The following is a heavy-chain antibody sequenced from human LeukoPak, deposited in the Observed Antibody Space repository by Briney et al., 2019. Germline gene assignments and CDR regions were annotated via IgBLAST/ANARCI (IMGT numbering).Heavy chain of an antibody. D-gene: IGHD2-2*01. J-gene: IGHJ3*02. CDR2: IYTSGST. Sequence: SETLSLTCIVSGGSISSYYWSWIRQPAGKGLEWIGRIYTSGSTNYNPSLKSRVTMSVDTSKNQFSLKLSSVTAADTAVYYCARDRGIVVVPAAPPDAFDIWGQGTMVTVSS. CDR3: ARDRGIVVVPAAPPDAFDI. CDR1: GGSISSYY. V-gene: IGHV4-4*07.